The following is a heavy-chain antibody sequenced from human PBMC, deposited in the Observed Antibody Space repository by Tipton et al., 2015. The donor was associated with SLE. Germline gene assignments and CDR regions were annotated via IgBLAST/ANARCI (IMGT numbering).Heavy chain of an antibody. CDR2: IYTDDLET. V-gene: IGHV5-51*03. D-gene: IGHD3-16*02. CDR3: GRLLYSYRSLDS. J-gene: IGHJ4*02. CDR1: GDNFNIHW. Sequence: QLVQSGAEVKKPGESLKIYCKASGDNFNIHWIGRVRQMPGKGLEWVGGIYTDDLETRYSPSFEDRITISVDKSITTAHLQWTSLRASDNCFYYCGRLLYSYRSLDSWGPGTLVSVSS.